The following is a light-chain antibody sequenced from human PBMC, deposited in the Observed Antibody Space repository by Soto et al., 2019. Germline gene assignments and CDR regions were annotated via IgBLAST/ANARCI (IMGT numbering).Light chain of an antibody. CDR2: AAS. J-gene: IGKJ1*01. CDR1: QGIANY. CDR3: QQYNNWPQP. V-gene: IGKV1-27*01. Sequence: IQMNQSLSSVSASVGDRVTITCRASQGIANYLAWYQHKPGKVPNLLIYAASTLQSGVPSRFSGGGSGTEFTLTISSLQSEDFAVYYCQQYNNWPQPFGQGGKV.